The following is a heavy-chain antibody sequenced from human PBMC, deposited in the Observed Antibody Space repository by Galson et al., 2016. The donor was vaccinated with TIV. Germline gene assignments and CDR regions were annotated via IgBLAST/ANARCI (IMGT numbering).Heavy chain of an antibody. V-gene: IGHV1-69*13. Sequence: SVKVSCKASGGTFSSFALNWVRQAPGQGLEWIGMIIPGCGTVSYAQNFQARVTITADESATTAVMELSSLTSDDTAVYYCARTSYTPMGYWGQGTLVTVSS. CDR2: IIPGCGTV. CDR3: ARTSYTPMGY. CDR1: GGTFSSFA. J-gene: IGHJ4*01. D-gene: IGHD5-18*01.